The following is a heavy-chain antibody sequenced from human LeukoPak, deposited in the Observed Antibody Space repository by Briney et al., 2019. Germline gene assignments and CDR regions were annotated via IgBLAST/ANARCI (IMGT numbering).Heavy chain of an antibody. D-gene: IGHD5-18*01. CDR3: AREWDTAMVWGSMDV. CDR2: IWYDGSNK. Sequence: GGSLRLSCAASGFTFSSYGMHWVRQAPGKGLEWVAVIWYDGSNKYYADSVKGRFTISRDNSKNTLYLQMNSLRAEDTAVYYCAREWDTAMVWGSMDVWGKGTTVTVSS. CDR1: GFTFSSYG. V-gene: IGHV3-33*01. J-gene: IGHJ6*04.